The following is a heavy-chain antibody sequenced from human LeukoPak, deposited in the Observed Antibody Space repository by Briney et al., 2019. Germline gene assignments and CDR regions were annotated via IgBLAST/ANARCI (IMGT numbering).Heavy chain of an antibody. CDR2: ISGSGGST. D-gene: IGHD6-19*01. Sequence: PGGSLRLSCEASGFTFSDAAMHWVRQAPGKGLEWVSAISGSGGSTYYADSVKGRFTISRDNSKNTLYLQMNSLRAEDTAVYYCANLGIAVANWFDPWGQGTLVTVSS. J-gene: IGHJ5*02. CDR3: ANLGIAVANWFDP. CDR1: GFTFSDAA. V-gene: IGHV3-23*01.